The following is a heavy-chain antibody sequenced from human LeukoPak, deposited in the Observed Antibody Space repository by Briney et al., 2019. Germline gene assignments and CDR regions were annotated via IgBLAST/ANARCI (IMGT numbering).Heavy chain of an antibody. V-gene: IGHV3-23*01. Sequence: GGSLRLSCTASGFTFSNYAMSWVRQAPGKGLEWVPTISGSDGSTYYADSVKGRFTISRDNSKNTLYLQMNSLRVEDTAIYYCAKGRGYCTGGSCYSDYWGQGTLVTVSS. CDR2: ISGSDGST. D-gene: IGHD2-15*01. J-gene: IGHJ4*02. CDR3: AKGRGYCTGGSCYSDY. CDR1: GFTFSNYA.